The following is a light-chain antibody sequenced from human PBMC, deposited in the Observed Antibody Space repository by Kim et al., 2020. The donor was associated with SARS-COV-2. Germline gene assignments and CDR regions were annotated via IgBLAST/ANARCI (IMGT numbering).Light chain of an antibody. Sequence: PVLVNYQDSKRPSRIPERCSDSNSGNTATLTISGTQAVDEADYYCQAWNSSTVFGGGTQLTVL. V-gene: IGLV3-1*01. CDR3: QAWNSSTV. J-gene: IGLJ3*02. CDR2: QDS.